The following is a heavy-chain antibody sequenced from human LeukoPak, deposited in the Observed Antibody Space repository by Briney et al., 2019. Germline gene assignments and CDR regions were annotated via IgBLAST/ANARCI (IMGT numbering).Heavy chain of an antibody. Sequence: GGPLRLSCAASGFTFSDYYMTWIRQTPGKGLEWVSYISGSGDTTFYADSVKGRFIISRDNAKNSLYLQLRNLRAEDTAVYYCAKGSAQWELYDYWGQGTLVTVSS. CDR2: ISGSGDTT. V-gene: IGHV3-11*01. CDR1: GFTFSDYY. J-gene: IGHJ4*02. D-gene: IGHD4-23*01. CDR3: AKGSAQWELYDY.